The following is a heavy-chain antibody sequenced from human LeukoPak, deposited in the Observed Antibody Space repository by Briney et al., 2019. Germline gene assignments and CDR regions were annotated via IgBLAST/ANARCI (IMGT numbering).Heavy chain of an antibody. J-gene: IGHJ4*02. Sequence: QTGGSLRLSCAASGFTFSSYNMNWVRQASGKGLEWVSFISSSASTIYYADSVKGRFTISRDNAKSSLYLQMNSLRVEDTAVYYCARDSIPYWGQGTLVTVSS. CDR3: ARDSIPY. CDR2: ISSSASTI. V-gene: IGHV3-48*04. CDR1: GFTFSSYN.